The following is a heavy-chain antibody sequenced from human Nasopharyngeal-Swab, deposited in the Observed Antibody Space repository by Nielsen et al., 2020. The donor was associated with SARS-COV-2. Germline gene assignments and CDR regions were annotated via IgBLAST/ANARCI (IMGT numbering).Heavy chain of an antibody. CDR2: INHSGST. CDR3: ARGGGTGTTSNWFDP. V-gene: IGHV4-34*01. Sequence: WIRQHAGQGLEWIGEINHSGSTNYNPSLKSRVTISVDTSKNQFSLKLSSVTAADTAVYYCARGGGTGTTSNWFDPWGQGTLVTVSS. J-gene: IGHJ5*02. D-gene: IGHD1-7*01.